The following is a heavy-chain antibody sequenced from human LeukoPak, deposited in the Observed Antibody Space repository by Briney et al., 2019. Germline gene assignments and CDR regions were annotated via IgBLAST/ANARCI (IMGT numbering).Heavy chain of an antibody. Sequence: EASVKVSCKASGGTFSSYAISWVRQAPGQGLEWMGRIIPILGIANYAQKFQGRVTITADKSTSTAYMELSSLRSEDTAVYYCARSLPGPSYYYGSGTPLDWGQGTLVTASS. CDR3: ARSLPGPSYYYGSGTPLD. CDR1: GGTFSSYA. D-gene: IGHD3-10*01. V-gene: IGHV1-69*04. J-gene: IGHJ4*02. CDR2: IIPILGIA.